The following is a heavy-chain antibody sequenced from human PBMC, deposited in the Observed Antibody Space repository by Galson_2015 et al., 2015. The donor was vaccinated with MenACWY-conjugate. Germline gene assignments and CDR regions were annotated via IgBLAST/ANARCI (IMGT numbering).Heavy chain of an antibody. D-gene: IGHD3-3*01. CDR1: GFTFSTFG. CDR2: ISTSGSRT. J-gene: IGHJ3*01. Sequence: SLRLSCAVSGFTFSTFGMSWVRQAPGKGLEWVAAISTSGSRTYCADSVKGRFIISRDNSDNRLYLQMNTLRAEDTALYYCAKASFGVTIGEVFAFDSWGQGTMIIVSS. CDR3: AKASFGVTIGEVFAFDS. V-gene: IGHV3-23*05.